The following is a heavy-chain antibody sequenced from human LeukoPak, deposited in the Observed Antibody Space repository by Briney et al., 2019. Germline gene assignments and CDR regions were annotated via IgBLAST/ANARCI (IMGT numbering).Heavy chain of an antibody. D-gene: IGHD6-19*01. CDR1: GFTFSSYA. V-gene: IGHV3-23*01. J-gene: IGHJ4*02. CDR2: ISDSDGST. CDR3: AKLSSGWFEDF. Sequence: GGSLRLSCAASGFTFSSYAMTWVRQAPGKGLEWVSAISDSDGSTYYVDSVKGRFTISRGFSKNPLYLQMNSLRAEDTAVYYCAKLSSGWFEDFWGQGTLVTVSS.